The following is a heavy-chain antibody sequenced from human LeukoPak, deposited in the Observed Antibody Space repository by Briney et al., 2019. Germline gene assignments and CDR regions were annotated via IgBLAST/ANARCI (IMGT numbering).Heavy chain of an antibody. Sequence: PGGSLRLSCAASGFTFSSYAMHWVRQAPGKGLEWVAVISYDGSNKYYADSVKGRFTISRDNSKNTLYLQMNSLRAEDTAVYYCASKWELPDWGQGTLVTVSS. J-gene: IGHJ4*02. CDR2: ISYDGSNK. CDR3: ASKWELPD. D-gene: IGHD1-26*01. CDR1: GFTFSSYA. V-gene: IGHV3-30*04.